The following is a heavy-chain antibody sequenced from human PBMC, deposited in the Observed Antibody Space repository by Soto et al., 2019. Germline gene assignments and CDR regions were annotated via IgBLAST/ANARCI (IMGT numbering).Heavy chain of an antibody. CDR2: IWYDGSNK. CDR1: GFTFNTYG. J-gene: IGHJ6*02. V-gene: IGHV3-33*08. CDR3: ARADCTGAYCYSWPFNYGVDV. Sequence: QVQLVESGGGVVQPGGSLRLSCTTSGFTFNTYGMHWVRQAPGKGLEWVAIIWYDGSNKYYEDSVKGRFTISRDNSKNTLYLQMNSRIAEDTSLYYCARADCTGAYCYSWPFNYGVDVWGQGTTVTVSS. D-gene: IGHD2-15*01.